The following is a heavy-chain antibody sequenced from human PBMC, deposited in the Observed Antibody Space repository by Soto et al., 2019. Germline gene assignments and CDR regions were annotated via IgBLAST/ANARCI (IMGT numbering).Heavy chain of an antibody. CDR3: AKDKGAAGVFDY. V-gene: IGHV3-23*01. D-gene: IGHD6-13*01. J-gene: IGHJ4*02. CDR1: GFEFRAYA. Sequence: EVQLLESGGGLVEPGGSLRLSCVASGFEFRAYAMSWVRQAPGKGPEWVSAITGRGATTDYADSVKGRFTISRDNSKNTLYLQMSGLRAEDTAVYYCAKDKGAAGVFDYWGQGTLVTVSS. CDR2: ITGRGATT.